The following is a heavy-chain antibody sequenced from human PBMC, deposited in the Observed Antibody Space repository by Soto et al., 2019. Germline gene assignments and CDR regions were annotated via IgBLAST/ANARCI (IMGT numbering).Heavy chain of an antibody. Sequence: QLPLQESGPGLVKPSETLSLTCRVSDGSMTSDSSYWGWIRQPPGKGLEWIGVINHSGSTYHNLSIKGRVTRSVDASRNQFSLKLTSMTAADTAVYYCARLGGYVSVGYYYLWDSWGQGTLVTVSS. V-gene: IGHV4-39*01. J-gene: IGHJ4*02. CDR3: ARLGGYVSVGYYYLWDS. D-gene: IGHD3-22*01. CDR1: DGSMTSDSSY. CDR2: INHSGST.